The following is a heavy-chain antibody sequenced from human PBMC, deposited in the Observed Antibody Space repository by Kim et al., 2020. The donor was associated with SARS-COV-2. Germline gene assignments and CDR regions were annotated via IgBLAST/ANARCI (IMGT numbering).Heavy chain of an antibody. Sequence: GGSLRLSCAASGFTVSSNYMSWARQAPGKGLEWVSVIYSGGSTYYADSVKGRFTISRDNSKNTLYLQMNSLRAEDTAVYYCARVSDGSFDPCGQGTLVTVSS. CDR3: ARVSDGSFDP. D-gene: IGHD6-25*01. V-gene: IGHV3-53*01. CDR1: GFTVSSNY. J-gene: IGHJ5*02. CDR2: IYSGGST.